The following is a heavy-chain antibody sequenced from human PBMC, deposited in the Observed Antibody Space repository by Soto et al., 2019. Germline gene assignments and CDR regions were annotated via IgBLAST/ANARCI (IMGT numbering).Heavy chain of an antibody. V-gene: IGHV1-69*06. J-gene: IGHJ5*02. CDR1: GGTFSSYA. CDR2: IIPIFGTA. D-gene: IGHD1-20*01. CDR3: ARDQGNWKSNWFDP. Sequence: GASVKVSCKASGGTFSSYAISWVRQAPGQGLEWMGGIIPIFGTANYAQKFQGRVTITADKSTSTAYMELSGLRSEDTAVYYCARDQGNWKSNWFDPWGQGTPVTVYS.